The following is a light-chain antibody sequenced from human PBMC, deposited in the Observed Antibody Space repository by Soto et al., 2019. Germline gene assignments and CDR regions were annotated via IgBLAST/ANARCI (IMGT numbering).Light chain of an antibody. CDR2: GAS. Sequence: EIVLTQSPGTLSLSPGERATLSCRASQSVSSSYLAWYQQKPGQAPRRIIYGASSSATGIPDRFSGSGSWTEFTLTISRLEPEDFAVSYCQQYCSSPGTFGKVTKVEIK. J-gene: IGKJ1*01. CDR1: QSVSSSY. V-gene: IGKV3-20*01. CDR3: QQYCSSPGT.